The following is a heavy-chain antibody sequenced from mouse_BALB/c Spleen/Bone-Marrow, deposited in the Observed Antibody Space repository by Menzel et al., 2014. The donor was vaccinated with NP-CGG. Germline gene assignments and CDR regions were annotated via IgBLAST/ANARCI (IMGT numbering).Heavy chain of an antibody. Sequence: VQLVESGAELMKPGASVKISCKATGYTFSSYWIEWVKQRPGHGLEWIGEILPGSGSTNYNEKFKGKATFTADTSSNTAYMQLSSPTSEDSAVYYCARGIDYYAMDYWGQGTSVTVSS. CDR3: ARGIDYYAMDY. V-gene: IGHV1-9*01. CDR1: GYTFSSYW. J-gene: IGHJ4*01. CDR2: ILPGSGST.